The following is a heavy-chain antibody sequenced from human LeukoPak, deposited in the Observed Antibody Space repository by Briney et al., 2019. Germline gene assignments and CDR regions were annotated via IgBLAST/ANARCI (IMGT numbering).Heavy chain of an antibody. CDR3: ARDRASSYD. CDR2: ISHSGST. Sequence: SETLSLTCAVYRGSFSGYFWSWIRQPPGKGLEWIGEISHSGSTNYNSSLKSRVTISIDTSKNQFSLKLSSVTGADTAVYYCARDRASSYDWGQGTLVTVSS. V-gene: IGHV4-34*01. D-gene: IGHD6-13*01. J-gene: IGHJ4*02. CDR1: RGSFSGYF.